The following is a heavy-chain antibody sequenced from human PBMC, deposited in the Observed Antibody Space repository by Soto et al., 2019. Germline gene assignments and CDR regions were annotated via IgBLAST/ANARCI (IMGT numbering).Heavy chain of an antibody. Sequence: SGTLSLTCTVSGGSISSGGYYWSWIRQHPGKGLEWIGYIYYSGSTYYNPSLKSRVTISVDTSKNQFSLKLSSVTAADTAVYYCARDTIAASYYYYGMDVWGQGTTVTVSS. CDR1: GGSISSGGYY. V-gene: IGHV4-31*02. CDR3: ARDTIAASYYYYGMDV. D-gene: IGHD6-13*01. CDR2: IYYSGST. J-gene: IGHJ6*02.